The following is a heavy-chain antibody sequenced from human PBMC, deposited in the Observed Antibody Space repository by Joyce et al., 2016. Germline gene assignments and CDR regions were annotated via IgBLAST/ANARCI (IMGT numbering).Heavy chain of an antibody. CDR2: ISHDGNNE. D-gene: IGHD6-19*01. Sequence: QVQLVESGGGVVQPGRSLRLSCAASGFTLSRYGMHWVRQAPGKGLELVAMISHDGNNEYYVDSVKGRFTVSRDISKNTLFLQMDSLTTEDTAVYYCAKDLYSSGWYNYFDPWGQGTLVTVSS. J-gene: IGHJ5*02. CDR1: GFTLSRYG. V-gene: IGHV3-30*18. CDR3: AKDLYSSGWYNYFDP.